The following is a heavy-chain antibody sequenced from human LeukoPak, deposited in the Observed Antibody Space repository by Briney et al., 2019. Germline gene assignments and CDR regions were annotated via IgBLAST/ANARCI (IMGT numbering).Heavy chain of an antibody. J-gene: IGHJ6*03. D-gene: IGHD6-19*01. CDR2: INPNSGGT. CDR3: ARTAYSSGWYYYYYYMDV. V-gene: IGHV1-2*02. CDR1: GYTFTGYY. Sequence: ASVKVSCKASGYTFTGYYMHWVRRAPGQGLEWMGWINPNSGGTNYAQKFQGRVTMTRDTSISTAYMELSRLRSDDTAVYYCARTAYSSGWYYYYYYMDVWGKGTTVTVSS.